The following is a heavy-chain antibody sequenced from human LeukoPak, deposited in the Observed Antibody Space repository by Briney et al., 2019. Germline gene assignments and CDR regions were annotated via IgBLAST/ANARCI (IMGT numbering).Heavy chain of an antibody. V-gene: IGHV5-51*01. Sequence: GESLKISCKCAGYSFTSYWLGRVRQMPGKGLEWMGIIYPGDSDTRYSPSFQGQVTISADKSISTAHLQWSSLKASDNAMYYCAGLDGQGAFDIWGQGTMVTVSS. CDR1: GYSFTSYW. CDR2: IYPGDSDT. D-gene: IGHD4-17*01. CDR3: AGLDGQGAFDI. J-gene: IGHJ3*02.